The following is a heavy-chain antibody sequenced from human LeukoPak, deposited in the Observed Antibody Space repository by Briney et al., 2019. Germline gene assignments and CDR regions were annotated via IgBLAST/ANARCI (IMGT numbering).Heavy chain of an antibody. CDR2: IYHSGAT. CDR1: GYSISSGYY. CDR3: ANTQPRGGGGFDY. V-gene: IGHV4-38-2*01. D-gene: IGHD3-16*01. J-gene: IGHJ4*02. Sequence: SETLSLTCAVSGYSISSGYYWDWIRQPPGKGLEWIGNIYHSGATYYNPSLESRVSMSLDTSENQFSLKVTSVTAADTAVYYCANTQPRGGGGFDYWGQGTLVTVSS.